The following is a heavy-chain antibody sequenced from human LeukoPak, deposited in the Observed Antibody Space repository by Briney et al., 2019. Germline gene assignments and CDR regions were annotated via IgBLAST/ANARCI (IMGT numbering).Heavy chain of an antibody. CDR2: IIPIFGTA. CDR1: GYTFTSYG. J-gene: IGHJ3*02. D-gene: IGHD3-22*01. CDR3: ARSSITMIVVDAFDI. Sequence: ASVKVSCKASGYTFTSYGISWVRQAPGQGLEWMGGIIPIFGTANYAQKFQGRVTITTDESTSTAYMELSSLRSEDTAVYYCARSSITMIVVDAFDIWGQGTMVTVSS. V-gene: IGHV1-69*05.